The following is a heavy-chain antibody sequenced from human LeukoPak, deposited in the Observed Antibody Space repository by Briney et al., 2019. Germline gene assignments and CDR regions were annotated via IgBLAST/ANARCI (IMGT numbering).Heavy chain of an antibody. V-gene: IGHV4-4*02. CDR1: GGSISSSNW. Sequence: PSGTLSLTCAVSGGSISSSNWWSWIRQPPGKGLEWIGYICHSGSTYYNPSLKSRVTISVDRSKNQFSLKLSSVTAADTAVYYCAREARPDWFDPWGQGTLVTVSS. D-gene: IGHD6-6*01. CDR3: AREARPDWFDP. CDR2: ICHSGST. J-gene: IGHJ5*02.